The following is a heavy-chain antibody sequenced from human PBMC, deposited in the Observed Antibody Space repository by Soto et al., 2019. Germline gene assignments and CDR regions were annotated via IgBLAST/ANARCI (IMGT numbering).Heavy chain of an antibody. CDR2: INPSGAYT. V-gene: IGHV1-46*01. D-gene: IGHD6-13*01. Sequence: ASVKVSCKASGYTFTSDYIHWVRQAPGQGLEWMGIINPSGAYTNYAQKFQGRVTMTSDTSTSTVYMELSSLRSEDTAVYYCARDPYSSRWYYFDHWGRGTLVTVSS. CDR1: GYTFTSDY. J-gene: IGHJ4*02. CDR3: ARDPYSSRWYYFDH.